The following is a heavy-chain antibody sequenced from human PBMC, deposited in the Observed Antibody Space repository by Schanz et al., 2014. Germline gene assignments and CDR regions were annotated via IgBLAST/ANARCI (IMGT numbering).Heavy chain of an antibody. J-gene: IGHJ3*02. Sequence: EVQLVESGGGLVQPGGSLRLSCATSGFSFSSYAINWVRQAPGKGLEWVSAISGRDGSTYYADSVKGRFTISRDNSKSTLYMQMRSRRPEDTAVYYWSRERLGGVGAFDTWGQGTRVTVSS. CDR3: SRERLGGVGAFDT. V-gene: IGHV3-23*04. CDR2: ISGRDGST. D-gene: IGHD3-16*01. CDR1: GFSFSSYA.